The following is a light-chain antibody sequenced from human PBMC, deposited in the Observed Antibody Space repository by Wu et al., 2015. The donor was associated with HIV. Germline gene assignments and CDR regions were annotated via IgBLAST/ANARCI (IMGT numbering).Light chain of an antibody. CDR3: QQHYKWPLT. J-gene: IGKJ5*01. CDR1: QSVSGI. Sequence: PGERAHPSPCRASQSVSGIVAWYQQKPGQALRLLIFDASNRAAGIPDRFSGGGSVTDFTLTISSLEPEDSGVYYCQQHYKWPLTFGQGTRLEIK. CDR2: DAS. V-gene: IGKV3-11*01.